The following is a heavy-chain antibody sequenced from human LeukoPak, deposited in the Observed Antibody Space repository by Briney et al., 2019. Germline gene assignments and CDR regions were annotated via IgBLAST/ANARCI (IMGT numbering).Heavy chain of an antibody. D-gene: IGHD2-2*01. V-gene: IGHV4-61*02. CDR3: ARDRRICSSTSCPTYYYYYYMDV. CDR1: GGSISSGSYY. J-gene: IGHJ6*03. Sequence: SETLSLTCTVSGGSISSGSYYWSWIRQPAGKGLEWIGRIYTSGSTNYNPSSTSRVTISVDTSKNQFSLKLSSVTAADTAVYYCARDRRICSSTSCPTYYYYYYMDVWGKGTTVTVSS. CDR2: IYTSGST.